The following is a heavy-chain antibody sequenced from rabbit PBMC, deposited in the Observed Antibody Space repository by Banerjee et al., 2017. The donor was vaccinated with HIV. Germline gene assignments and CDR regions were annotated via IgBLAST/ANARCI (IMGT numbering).Heavy chain of an antibody. D-gene: IGHD3-1*01. Sequence: QEQLVESGRGLVKPEGSLTLTCKASGFSFSARDVMCWVRQAPGKGLQWIACINAYTGKPVYATWAKGRFTISRTSSTTVTLQMTGLTAADTATYFCARDLASVVGWNFNLWGPGTLVTVS. J-gene: IGHJ4*01. CDR3: ARDLASVVGWNFNL. V-gene: IGHV1S45*01. CDR1: GFSFSARDV. CDR2: INAYTGKP.